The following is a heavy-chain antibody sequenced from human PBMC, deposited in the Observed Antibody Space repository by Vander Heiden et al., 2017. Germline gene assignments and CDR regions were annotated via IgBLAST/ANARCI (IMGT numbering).Heavy chain of an antibody. CDR3: AKDMGWSGYPAYYYYGMDV. J-gene: IGHJ6*02. D-gene: IGHD3-3*01. CDR1: GFPFDDHA. V-gene: IGHV3-9*01. CDR2: ISCNSGSI. Sequence: EVPLVESGGRLVQPGRSLRLPCAASGFPFDDHALHWVRQAPGKGLECGSVISCNSGSIGYADSVKGRFTISRDNAKNSLYLQMSSLRAEDTALYYCAKDMGWSGYPAYYYYGMDVWGQGTTVTVSS.